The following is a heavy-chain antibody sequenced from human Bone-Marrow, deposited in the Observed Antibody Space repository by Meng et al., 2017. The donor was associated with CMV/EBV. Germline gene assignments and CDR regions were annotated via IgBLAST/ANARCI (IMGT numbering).Heavy chain of an antibody. D-gene: IGHD2-21*01. CDR3: ASVNCGGDCYEGYFQH. Sequence: ASVKVSCKASGYTFTSNDINWVRQATGQVLEWMGWMNPNSGNTGYAQKFQGRVTMIRNTSINTAYMELNSLRSEDTAVYYCASVNCGGDCYEGYFQHWGQGTLVTVSS. CDR2: MNPNSGNT. V-gene: IGHV1-8*01. J-gene: IGHJ1*01. CDR1: GYTFTSND.